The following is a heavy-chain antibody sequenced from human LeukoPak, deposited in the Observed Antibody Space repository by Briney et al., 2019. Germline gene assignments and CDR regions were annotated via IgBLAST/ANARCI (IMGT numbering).Heavy chain of an antibody. Sequence: GGSLRLSCAASGVTFTSYVMHWVRQAPGKGLEWVAVIWYDGSNKYADSVKGRFIISRDNSKNTLDLQMNSLRVEDSAVYYCAKGGGSKIKDAFDVWGQGTVVTVSS. CDR1: GVTFTSYV. J-gene: IGHJ3*01. CDR2: IWYDGSNK. V-gene: IGHV3-30*02. D-gene: IGHD5-12*01. CDR3: AKGGGSKIKDAFDV.